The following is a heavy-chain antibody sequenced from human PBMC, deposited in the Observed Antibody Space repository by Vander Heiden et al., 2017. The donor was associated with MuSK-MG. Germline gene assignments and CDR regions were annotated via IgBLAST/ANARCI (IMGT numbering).Heavy chain of an antibody. V-gene: IGHV4-38-2*02. Sequence: QVQLQESGPGLVTPSETLSLTCSVSGYSISSGYYWGWIRQPPGKGLEWIGSIWHSGSTYYNPSLKSRVTISVDTSKNQFSLKLTSVTAADTAVFHCARGSEWEPLRGGAFDFWGQGTMVTVSS. CDR1: GYSISSGYY. CDR3: ARGSEWEPLRGGAFDF. D-gene: IGHD1-26*01. J-gene: IGHJ3*01. CDR2: IWHSGST.